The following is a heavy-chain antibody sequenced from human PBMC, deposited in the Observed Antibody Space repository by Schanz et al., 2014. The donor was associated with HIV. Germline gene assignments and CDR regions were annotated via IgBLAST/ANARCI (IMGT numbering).Heavy chain of an antibody. CDR2: INPNSGGT. Sequence: QVQLVQSGAEVKKPGASVKVSCKASGYSFTSYDINWVRQATGQGLEWMGWINPNSGGTNYAQKFQGRVTMTRDTSISTAYMELSRLRSDDTAVYYCASDLSVYSSSSSVWGQGTTVTVSS. V-gene: IGHV1-2*02. CDR3: ASDLSVYSSSSSV. J-gene: IGHJ6*02. CDR1: GYSFTSYD. D-gene: IGHD6-13*01.